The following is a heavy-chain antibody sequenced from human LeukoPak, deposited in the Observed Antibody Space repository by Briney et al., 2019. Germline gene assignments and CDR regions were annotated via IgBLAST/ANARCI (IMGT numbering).Heavy chain of an antibody. CDR3: ARVSSTSWDDWFDP. J-gene: IGHJ5*02. CDR1: GFTFSSYS. D-gene: IGHD2-2*01. CDR2: ISSSSSYI. Sequence: KTGGSLRLSCAASGFTFSSYSMNWVRQAPGKGLEWVSSISSSSSYIYYADSVKGRFTISRDNAENSLYLQMNSLRAEDTAVYHCARVSSTSWDDWFDPWGQGTLVTVSS. V-gene: IGHV3-21*01.